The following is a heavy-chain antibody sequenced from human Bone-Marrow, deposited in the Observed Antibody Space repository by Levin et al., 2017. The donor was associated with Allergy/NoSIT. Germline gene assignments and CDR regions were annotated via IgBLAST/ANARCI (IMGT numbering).Heavy chain of an antibody. D-gene: IGHD6-25*01. CDR3: ARRISRGLFDY. Sequence: PSETLSLTCTVSGGSISSSSYNWGWIRQPPGKGLEWIASIHYSGNTYYNPSLKSRVTISVDTSKNQFSLKLSSVTAADTAVFFCARRISRGLFDYWGQGTLVTVSS. CDR1: GGSISSSSYN. V-gene: IGHV4-39*01. CDR2: IHYSGNT. J-gene: IGHJ4*02.